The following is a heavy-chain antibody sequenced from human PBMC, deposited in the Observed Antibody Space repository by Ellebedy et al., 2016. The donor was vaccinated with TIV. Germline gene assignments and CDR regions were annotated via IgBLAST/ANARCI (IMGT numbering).Heavy chain of an antibody. J-gene: IGHJ4*02. CDR2: ISGHNGNT. D-gene: IGHD6-13*01. CDR1: GYTFTSYG. CDR3: AREYSSNLYYFDD. V-gene: IGHV1-18*04. Sequence: AASVKVSCKTSGYTFTSYGISWVRQAPGQGLEWMGGISGHNGNTNYTQTLQGRVTMTTDTSTKTAYMALRSLRSDDTAVYYCAREYSSNLYYFDDWGQGTLVTVSS.